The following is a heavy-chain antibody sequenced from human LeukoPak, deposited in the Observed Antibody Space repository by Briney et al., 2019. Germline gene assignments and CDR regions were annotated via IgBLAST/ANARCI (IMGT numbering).Heavy chain of an antibody. V-gene: IGHV1-2*02. Sequence: ASVKVSCKASGYTFTGYYMHWVRQAPGQGLEWMGWINPNSGGTNYAQRFQGRVTMTRDTSISTAYMELSRLRSDDTAVYYCARVIAYRVLSYQLLCDYWGQGTLVTVSP. CDR1: GYTFTGYY. CDR3: ARVIAYRVLSYQLLCDY. CDR2: INPNSGGT. D-gene: IGHD2-2*01. J-gene: IGHJ4*02.